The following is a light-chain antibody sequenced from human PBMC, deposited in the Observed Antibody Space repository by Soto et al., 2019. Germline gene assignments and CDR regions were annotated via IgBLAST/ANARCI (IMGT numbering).Light chain of an antibody. J-gene: IGKJ3*01. CDR1: QSVSSY. Sequence: EIVLTQSPATLSLSPGEGATLSCRASQSVSSYLAWYQQKPGQAPRLLIYDASNRATGIPARFSGSGSGTDFTLTISSLEPEDFAVYYCQQRSNWHTFGPGTKVDIK. V-gene: IGKV3-11*01. CDR2: DAS. CDR3: QQRSNWHT.